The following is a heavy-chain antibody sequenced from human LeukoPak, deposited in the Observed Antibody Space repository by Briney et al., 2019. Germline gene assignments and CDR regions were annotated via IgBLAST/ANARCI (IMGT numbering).Heavy chain of an antibody. Sequence: SETLSLTCAVYGGSFSGYYWSWIRQPPGKGLEWIGEINHSGSTNYNPSLKSRVTISVDTSKNQFSLKLSSVTAADTAVYYCARGGIVVASWGYFQYWGQGTLVTVSS. V-gene: IGHV4-34*01. D-gene: IGHD2-2*01. CDR3: ARGGIVVASWGYFQY. J-gene: IGHJ1*01. CDR1: GGSFSGYY. CDR2: INHSGST.